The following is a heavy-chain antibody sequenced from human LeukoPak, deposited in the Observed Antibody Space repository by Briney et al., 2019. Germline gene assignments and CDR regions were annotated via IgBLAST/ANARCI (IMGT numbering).Heavy chain of an antibody. V-gene: IGHV1-24*01. CDR1: GYTLTELS. J-gene: IGHJ6*04. Sequence: GVSVKVSCKVSGYTLTELSMHWVRQAPGKGLEWMGGFDPEDGETIYAQKFQGRVTMTEDTSTDTAYMELSSLRSEDTAVYYCATTYYGDYGMDVWGKGTTVTVSS. CDR3: ATTYYGDYGMDV. CDR2: FDPEDGET. D-gene: IGHD4-17*01.